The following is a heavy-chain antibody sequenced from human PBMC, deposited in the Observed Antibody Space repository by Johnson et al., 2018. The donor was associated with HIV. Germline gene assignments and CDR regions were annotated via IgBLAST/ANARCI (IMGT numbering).Heavy chain of an antibody. V-gene: IGHV3-30*18. CDR1: GFTFSSYA. CDR2: ISYDGINK. CDR3: AKERYMGSTTLADAFDM. J-gene: IGHJ3*02. Sequence: QVQLVESGGGFVKPGGSLRLSCAASGFTFSSYAMSWVRQAPGKGLEWVAVISYDGINKYYADSVKGRFTISRDNAKNSLYLQMNSLKTEDTAVYYCAKERYMGSTTLADAFDMWGQGTMVTVSS. D-gene: IGHD1-26*01.